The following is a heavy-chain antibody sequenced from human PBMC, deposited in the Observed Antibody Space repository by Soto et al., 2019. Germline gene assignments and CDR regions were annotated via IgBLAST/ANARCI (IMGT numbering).Heavy chain of an antibody. D-gene: IGHD3-10*01. CDR1: GFTFSSYG. J-gene: IGHJ3*02. CDR3: ARPVLLWLGETYFDI. Sequence: QVQLVESGGGVVQPGRSLRLSCAASGFTFSSYGMHWVRQAPGKGLEWVAVIWYDGSNKYYADSVKGRFTISRDNSKNTLYLKMNSLRAEDTAVYYWARPVLLWLGETYFDIGGQGTMVTVSS. V-gene: IGHV3-33*01. CDR2: IWYDGSNK.